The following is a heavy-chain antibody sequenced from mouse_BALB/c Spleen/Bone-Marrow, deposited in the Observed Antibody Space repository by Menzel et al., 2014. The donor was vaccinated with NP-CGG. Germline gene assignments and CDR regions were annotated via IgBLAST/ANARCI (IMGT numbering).Heavy chain of an antibody. V-gene: IGHV1-7*01. Sequence: QVQLQQSGAELAKPGASVKMSCKASGYTFTSYWMHWVKQRPGQGLEWIGYINPSTGYTEYNQKFKDKATLTADKSSSTDYMQLSSLTSEDSAVYYCARSGDYGGFDYWGQGTTLTVSS. D-gene: IGHD2-4*01. CDR3: ARSGDYGGFDY. CDR2: INPSTGYT. CDR1: GYTFTSYW. J-gene: IGHJ2*01.